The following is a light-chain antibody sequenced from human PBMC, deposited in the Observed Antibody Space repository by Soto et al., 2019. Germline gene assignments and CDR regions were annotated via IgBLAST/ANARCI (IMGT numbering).Light chain of an antibody. CDR2: KAS. V-gene: IGKV1-5*03. CDR3: QQYKTYSRT. Sequence: DIQMTQSPSTLSASVEDRVPITCRASQGISPWLAWYQQKPGKAPKILIYKASSLESGVPSRFSGSDSGTEFTLTISSLQPDDFATYFCQQYKTYSRTFGQGTKLEIK. CDR1: QGISPW. J-gene: IGKJ2*01.